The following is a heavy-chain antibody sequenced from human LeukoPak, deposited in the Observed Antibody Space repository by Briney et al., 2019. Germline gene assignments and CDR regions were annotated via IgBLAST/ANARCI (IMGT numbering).Heavy chain of an antibody. CDR2: MNPNSGGT. Sequence: ASVKVSCKASGYTFTSYDINWVRQATGQGLEWMGWMNPNSGGTNYAQKFQGRVTMTRDTSISTAYMELSRLRSDDTAVYYCARDTAVAGSGYWGQGTLVTVSS. J-gene: IGHJ4*02. CDR3: ARDTAVAGSGY. V-gene: IGHV1-2*02. CDR1: GYTFTSYD. D-gene: IGHD6-19*01.